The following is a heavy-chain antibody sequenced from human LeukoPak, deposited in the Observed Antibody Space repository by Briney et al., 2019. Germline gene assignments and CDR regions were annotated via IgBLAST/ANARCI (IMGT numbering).Heavy chain of an antibody. V-gene: IGHV1-46*01. D-gene: IGHD3-22*01. CDR1: GYTFTIYY. Sequence: ASVNVSCKTSGYTFTIYYMHWVRQAPGQGLEWMGIINPSGGSTSYAQKFQGRVTMTRDTSTSTVYMGLSSLRSEDTAVYYCARSHSYYYDSSGYYSDYWGQGTLVTVSS. J-gene: IGHJ4*02. CDR2: INPSGGST. CDR3: ARSHSYYYDSSGYYSDY.